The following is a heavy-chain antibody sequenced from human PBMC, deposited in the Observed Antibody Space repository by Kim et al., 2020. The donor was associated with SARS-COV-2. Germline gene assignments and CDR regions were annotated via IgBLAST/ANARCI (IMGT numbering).Heavy chain of an antibody. CDR2: FDPEDGET. Sequence: ASVKVSCKVSGYTLTELSMHWVRQAPGKGLEWMGGFDPEDGETIYAQKFQGRATMTEDTSTDTAYMELSSLRSEDTAVYYCATGRVAGPPAWFDPWGQGTLVTVSS. V-gene: IGHV1-24*01. D-gene: IGHD2-15*01. CDR1: GYTLTELS. CDR3: ATGRVAGPPAWFDP. J-gene: IGHJ5*02.